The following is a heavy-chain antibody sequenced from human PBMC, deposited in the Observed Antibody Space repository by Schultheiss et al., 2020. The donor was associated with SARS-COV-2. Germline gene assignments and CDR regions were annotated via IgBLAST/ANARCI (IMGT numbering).Heavy chain of an antibody. J-gene: IGHJ4*02. D-gene: IGHD6-19*01. Sequence: GGSLRLSCAASGFTFSSYAMSWVRQAPGKGLEWVSVIYSGGSTYYADSVKGRFTISRDNSKNTLYLQMNSLRAEDTAVYYCAKDLGGIAVAGIYDYWGQGTLVTVSS. CDR3: AKDLGGIAVAGIYDY. CDR1: GFTFSSYA. V-gene: IGHV3-23*03. CDR2: IYSGGST.